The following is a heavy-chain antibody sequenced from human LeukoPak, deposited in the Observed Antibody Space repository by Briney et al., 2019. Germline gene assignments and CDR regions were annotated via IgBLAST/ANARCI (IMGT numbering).Heavy chain of an antibody. CDR1: GFIFSSYG. CDR2: IWYDGSKK. D-gene: IGHD2-21*02. J-gene: IGHJ4*02. CDR3: AKDRNPKPFVTAIRFDC. V-gene: IGHV3-33*06. Sequence: GGSLRLSCAASGFIFSSYGMHWVRQAPGKGLEWVAVIWYDGSKKYYADSVKGRFTISRDNSKNTLYLQMNSLRAEDTAVYYCAKDRNPKPFVTAIRFDCWGQGTLVTVSS.